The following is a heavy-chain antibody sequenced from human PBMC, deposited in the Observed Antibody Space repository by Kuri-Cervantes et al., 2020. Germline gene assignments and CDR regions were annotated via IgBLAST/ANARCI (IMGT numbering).Heavy chain of an antibody. CDR1: GGSINHYY. Sequence: SETLSLTCSVSGGSINHYYWGWIRQPPGKGLQWIGYFFYSGGTKYNPSLKGRVSISADTAKNQFSLKVSSVTAADTAVYYCARGSLERAYWGQGTLVTVSS. CDR2: FFYSGGT. V-gene: IGHV4-59*12. D-gene: IGHD1-1*01. CDR3: ARGSLERAY. J-gene: IGHJ4*02.